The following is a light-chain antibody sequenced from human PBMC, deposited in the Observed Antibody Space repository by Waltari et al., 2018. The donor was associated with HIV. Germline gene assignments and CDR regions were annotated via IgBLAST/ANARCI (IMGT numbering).Light chain of an antibody. CDR3: QQYLSTPLT. Sequence: DVVLTQSPASLAVSLGERATSHCKSSHSVLYRSNKKNYLAWYQQKPGQPPKLLFYWASTRESGISDRFSASGSGTDFTLTITSLQVDDVAVYYCQQYLSTPLTFGGGTKVEI. CDR2: WAS. J-gene: IGKJ4*01. CDR1: HSVLYRSNKKNY. V-gene: IGKV4-1*01.